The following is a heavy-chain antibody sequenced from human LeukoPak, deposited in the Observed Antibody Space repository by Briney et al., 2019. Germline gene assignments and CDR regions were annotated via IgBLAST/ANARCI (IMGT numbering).Heavy chain of an antibody. CDR3: ARDRHYYYYMDV. CDR1: GDSISSHY. Sequence: NPSETLSLTCTVSGDSISSHYWSWIRQPPGKGLEWIGYIYYSGSTNYNPSLKSRVTISVDTSKNQFSLKLSSVTAADTAVYYCARDRHYYYYMDVWGKGTTVTVPS. J-gene: IGHJ6*03. CDR2: IYYSGST. V-gene: IGHV4-59*11.